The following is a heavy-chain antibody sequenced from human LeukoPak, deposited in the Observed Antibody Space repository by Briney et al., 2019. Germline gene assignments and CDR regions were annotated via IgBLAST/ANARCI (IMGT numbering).Heavy chain of an antibody. CDR2: IWYDGSNK. CDR1: GFTFTTYG. D-gene: IGHD3-10*01. Sequence: PGGSLRLSCAASGFTFTTYGMHWVRQAPGKGLEWVAIIWYDGSNKYYADSVKGRFTNSRDNSKNTLYLQMNSLRAEDTAVYYCAKVGYYYGSGIQPDYYYYYGMDVWGQGTTVTVSS. J-gene: IGHJ6*02. CDR3: AKVGYYYGSGIQPDYYYYYGMDV. V-gene: IGHV3-30*02.